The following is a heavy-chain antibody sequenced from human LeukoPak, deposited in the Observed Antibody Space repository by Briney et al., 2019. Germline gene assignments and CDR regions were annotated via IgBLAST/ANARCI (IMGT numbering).Heavy chain of an antibody. V-gene: IGHV4-59*08. J-gene: IGHJ5*02. CDR1: GGSISNYY. CDR2: IYYSGTT. Sequence: PSETLSLTCTVSGGSISNYYWNWIRQPPGKGLEWIGYIYYSGTTNYNPSLKSRVSMSVDTSKNQFSLKLSSVAAADTAVYYCARRGGHYGSGSYYRRNWFDPWGQGTLVTVSS. D-gene: IGHD3-10*01. CDR3: ARRGGHYGSGSYYRRNWFDP.